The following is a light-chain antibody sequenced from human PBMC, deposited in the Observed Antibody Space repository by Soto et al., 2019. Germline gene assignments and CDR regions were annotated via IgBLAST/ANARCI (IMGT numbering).Light chain of an antibody. Sequence: QSVLTQPPSVSGAPGQRVSISCTGSTSNIGADYDVHWYQQLPGTAPKLLIYGNNNRASGVPDRFSGSKSGSSASLAITGLQAEDEADYYGQAYESSLSGYVFGPGTKLTVL. CDR2: GNN. CDR1: TSNIGADYD. J-gene: IGLJ1*01. V-gene: IGLV1-40*01. CDR3: QAYESSLSGYV.